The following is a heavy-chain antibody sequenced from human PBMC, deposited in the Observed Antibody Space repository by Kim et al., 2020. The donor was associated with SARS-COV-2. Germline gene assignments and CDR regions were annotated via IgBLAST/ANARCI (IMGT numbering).Heavy chain of an antibody. CDR2: SCASGRNR. V-gene: IGHV3-48*03. Sequence: GGSLRLSCAAQGVYVRDFEMSWVRKGQGPGPQWVAYSCASGRNRFYADSVKGRFIVTRDVANNSLFLQLDSLIVEDTSTNYCVRESRWYFDVWGRGPQVTVSS. CDR1: GVYVRDFE. CDR3: VRESRWYFDV. J-gene: IGHJ2*01.